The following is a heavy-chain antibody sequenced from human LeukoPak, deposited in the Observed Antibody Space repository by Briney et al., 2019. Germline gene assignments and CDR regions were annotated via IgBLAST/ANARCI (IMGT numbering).Heavy chain of an antibody. Sequence: PGQSLRISCKVSGYSSTSYWISWVRQMPGKGLGWMGRIDPSDSYTNYSPSFQGHVTISADKSISTDYLQWSSVKASDTAMYYCARTDYYDSSGYYGLPDYWGQGTLVTVSS. CDR3: ARTDYYDSSGYYGLPDY. CDR2: IDPSDSYT. D-gene: IGHD3-22*01. J-gene: IGHJ4*02. V-gene: IGHV5-10-1*01. CDR1: GYSSTSYW.